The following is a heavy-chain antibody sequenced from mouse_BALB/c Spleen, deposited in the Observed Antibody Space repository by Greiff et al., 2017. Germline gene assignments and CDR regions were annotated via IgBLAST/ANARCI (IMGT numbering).Heavy chain of an antibody. CDR3: ARSGGYDERYYAMDY. Sequence: EVQLQESGPGLVKPSQSLSLTCTVTGYSITSDYAWNWIRQFPGNKLEWMGYISYSGSTSYNPSLKSRISITRDTSKNQFFLQLNSVTTEDTATYDCARSGGYDERYYAMDYWGQGTSVTVSS. D-gene: IGHD2-2*01. V-gene: IGHV3-2*02. CDR2: ISYSGST. J-gene: IGHJ4*01. CDR1: GYSITSDYA.